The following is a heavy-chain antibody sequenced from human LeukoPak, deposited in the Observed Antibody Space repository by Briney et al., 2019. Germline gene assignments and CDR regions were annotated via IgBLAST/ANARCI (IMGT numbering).Heavy chain of an antibody. Sequence: ASVKVSCKASGYTFTRYAMNWVRQAPGQGLEWMGWISAYNGNTNYAQKLQGRVTMTTDTSTSTAYMELRSLRSDDTAVYYCARTKIVLMVYASAFDIWGQGTMVTVSS. D-gene: IGHD2-8*01. J-gene: IGHJ3*02. CDR2: ISAYNGNT. V-gene: IGHV1-18*01. CDR3: ARTKIVLMVYASAFDI. CDR1: GYTFTRYA.